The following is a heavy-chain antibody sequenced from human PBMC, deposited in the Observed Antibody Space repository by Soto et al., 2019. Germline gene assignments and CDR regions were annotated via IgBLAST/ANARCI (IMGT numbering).Heavy chain of an antibody. CDR3: ARDLACCGRDCYDAFDT. CDR2: IIPNFSTA. J-gene: IGHJ3*02. CDR1: GGTFSSYA. Sequence: QVQLVQSGAEVKKPGSSVKVSCKASGGTFSSYAISWVRQSPGQGLEWMGGIIPNFSTANYAQKFQGRVTITADESTSTAYWELRSLRSEDTAVYDCARDLACCGRDCYDAFDTWGQGTMVTVSS. V-gene: IGHV1-69*12. D-gene: IGHD2-21*02.